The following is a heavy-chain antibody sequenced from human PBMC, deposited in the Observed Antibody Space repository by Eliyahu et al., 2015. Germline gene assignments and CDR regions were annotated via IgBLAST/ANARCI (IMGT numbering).Heavy chain of an antibody. Sequence: EVQLVESGGGLVQPGGSLRLSCSGSGFSFSXFAIPWVRQAPGKGLKYVAGISSNGDKTHYADSVKGRFIITRDNAKNTLYLHMTSLRVDDTAMYYCAKDDSIAVPDTSGFDYWGQGTLVTVSS. CDR1: GFSFSXFA. J-gene: IGHJ4*02. CDR3: AKDDSIAVPDTSGFDY. CDR2: ISSNGDKT. V-gene: IGHV3-64D*06. D-gene: IGHD6-19*01.